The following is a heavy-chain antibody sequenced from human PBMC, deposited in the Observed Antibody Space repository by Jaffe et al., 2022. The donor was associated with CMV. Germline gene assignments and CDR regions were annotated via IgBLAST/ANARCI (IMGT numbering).Heavy chain of an antibody. J-gene: IGHJ4*02. CDR2: FDPEDGET. D-gene: IGHD6-13*01. Sequence: QVQLVQSGAEVKKPGASVKVSCKVSGYTLTELSMHWVRQAPGKGLEWMGGFDPEDGETIYAQKFQGRVTMTEDTSTDTAYMELSSLRSEDTAVYYCATVASGGAHYSSSWSSIDYWGQGTLVTVSS. CDR1: GYTLTELS. CDR3: ATVASGGAHYSSSWSSIDY. V-gene: IGHV1-24*01.